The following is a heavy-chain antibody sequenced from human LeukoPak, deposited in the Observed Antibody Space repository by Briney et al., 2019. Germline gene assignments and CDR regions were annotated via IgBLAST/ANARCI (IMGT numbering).Heavy chain of an antibody. CDR2: ISPHNGNT. J-gene: IGHJ5*02. Sequence: GASMKVSCKASGYTFSNFGISWVRQAPGQGLEWMGWISPHNGNTNYAQKFQGRVALTTDTSTTTAYMELRSLRSDDTAVYYCARMSYYDSSGDNWFDPWGQGTLVTVSS. V-gene: IGHV1-18*01. D-gene: IGHD3-22*01. CDR1: GYTFSNFG. CDR3: ARMSYYDSSGDNWFDP.